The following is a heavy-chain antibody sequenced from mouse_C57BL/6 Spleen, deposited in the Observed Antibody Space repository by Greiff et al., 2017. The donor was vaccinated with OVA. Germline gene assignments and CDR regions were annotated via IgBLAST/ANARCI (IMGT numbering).Heavy chain of an antibody. CDR1: GYTFTSYW. V-gene: IGHV1-53*01. Sequence: QVQLQQPGTELVQPGASVKLSCKASGYTFTSYWMHWVKQRPGQGLEWIGNINPSNGGTNYNEKFKSKATLTVDKSSSTAYMQLSSLTSEDSAVYYCARYYGSSYNWYFDVWGTGTTVTVSS. J-gene: IGHJ1*03. D-gene: IGHD1-1*01. CDR2: INPSNGGT. CDR3: ARYYGSSYNWYFDV.